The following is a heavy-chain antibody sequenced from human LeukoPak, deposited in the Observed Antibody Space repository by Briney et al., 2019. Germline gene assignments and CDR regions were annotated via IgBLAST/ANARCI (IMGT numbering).Heavy chain of an antibody. V-gene: IGHV1-2*02. CDR2: INPNSGGT. Sequence: ASVKVSCKASGCTFTGYYMHWVRQAPGQGLEWMGWINPNSGGTNYAQKFQGRVTMTRDTSISTAYMELSRLRSDDTAVYYCARDLVGIAAAGYFQHWGQGTLVTVSS. CDR3: ARDLVGIAAAGYFQH. CDR1: GCTFTGYY. D-gene: IGHD6-13*01. J-gene: IGHJ1*01.